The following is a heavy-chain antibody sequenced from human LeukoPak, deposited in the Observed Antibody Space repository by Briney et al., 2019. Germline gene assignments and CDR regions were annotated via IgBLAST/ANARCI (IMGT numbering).Heavy chain of an antibody. CDR2: IYSGGST. D-gene: IGHD5-12*01. Sequence: GGSLRLSCAASGFTVSSSYMNWVRQAPGKGLEWVSVIYSGGSTYYADSVKGRFTISRDNSKNTLYLQMNSLRAEDTAVYYCARYSGYDRLLDYWGLGTLVTVSS. CDR1: GFTVSSSY. V-gene: IGHV3-66*02. CDR3: ARYSGYDRLLDY. J-gene: IGHJ4*02.